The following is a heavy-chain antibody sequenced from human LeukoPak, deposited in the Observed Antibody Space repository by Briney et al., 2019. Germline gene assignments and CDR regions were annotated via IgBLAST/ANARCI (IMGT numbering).Heavy chain of an antibody. J-gene: IGHJ4*02. CDR3: ARVLYGDYYFDY. Sequence: SETLSLTCAVHGGSFSGYYWSWIRQPPGKGLEWIGEINHSGSTNYNPSLKSRVTISVDTSKNQFSLKLSSVTAADTAVYYCARVLYGDYYFDYWAQGTLVSVSS. CDR2: INHSGST. D-gene: IGHD4-17*01. V-gene: IGHV4-34*01. CDR1: GGSFSGYY.